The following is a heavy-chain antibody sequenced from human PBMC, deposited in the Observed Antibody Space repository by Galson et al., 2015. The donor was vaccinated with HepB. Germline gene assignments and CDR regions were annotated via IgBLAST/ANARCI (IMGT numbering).Heavy chain of an antibody. J-gene: IGHJ6*03. CDR1: GFTFSSYW. Sequence: SLRLSCAASGFTFSSYWMSWVRQAPGKGLEWVANIKQDGSEKYYVDSVKGRFTISRDNAKNSLYLQMNSLRAEDTAVYYCAREGPPVVLYYYYYMDVWGKGTTVTVSS. CDR2: IKQDGSEK. CDR3: AREGPPVVLYYYYYMDV. D-gene: IGHD3-10*01. V-gene: IGHV3-7*01.